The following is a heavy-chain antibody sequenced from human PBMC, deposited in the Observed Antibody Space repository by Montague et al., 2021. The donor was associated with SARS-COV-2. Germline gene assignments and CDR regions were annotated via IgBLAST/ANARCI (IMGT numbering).Heavy chain of an antibody. CDR1: GGSISTSGLY. CDR2: ISYSGST. J-gene: IGHJ6*02. D-gene: IGHD4-11*01. V-gene: IGHV4-39*01. CDR3: ARHVRGPGSTVQFSDGFDV. Sequence: SETLSLTCTVSGGSISTSGLYWGWIRQPPGKGLEWFGTISYSGSTYSNPSLTIRVSISVDTSKRQFSLKLRSMTATDTAVYYCARHVRGPGSTVQFSDGFDVWGQGTMVTVSS.